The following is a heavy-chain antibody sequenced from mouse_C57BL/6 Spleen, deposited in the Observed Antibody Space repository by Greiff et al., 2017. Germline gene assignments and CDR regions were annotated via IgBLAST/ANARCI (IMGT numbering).Heavy chain of an antibody. J-gene: IGHJ3*01. D-gene: IGHD2-2*01. Sequence: VQLQQPGAELVKPGASVKLSCKASGYTFTSYWMQWVKQRPGQGLEWIGEIDPSDSYTNYNQKFKGKATLTVDTSSSTAYMQLSSLTSEDSAVYYCANRGYDVAYWGQGTLVTVSA. CDR3: ANRGYDVAY. CDR2: IDPSDSYT. V-gene: IGHV1-50*01. CDR1: GYTFTSYW.